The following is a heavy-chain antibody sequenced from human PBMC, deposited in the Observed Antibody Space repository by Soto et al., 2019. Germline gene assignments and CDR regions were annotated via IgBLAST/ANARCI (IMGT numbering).Heavy chain of an antibody. CDR1: GGSISRYY. Sequence: QVQLQESGPGLAKPSETLSLTCTVSGGSISRYYWTWIRQSPGKGLEWIGYINYSGSTDYNPSLKSRVIISGDTSNNQFSLKLSSVTAADTALYYCARLPGSRHYIDNWGQGTLVTVSS. D-gene: IGHD3-10*01. J-gene: IGHJ4*02. CDR2: INYSGST. CDR3: ARLPGSRHYIDN. V-gene: IGHV4-59*13.